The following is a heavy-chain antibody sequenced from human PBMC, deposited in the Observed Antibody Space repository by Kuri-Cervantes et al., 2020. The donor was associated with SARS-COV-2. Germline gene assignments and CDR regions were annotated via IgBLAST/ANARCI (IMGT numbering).Heavy chain of an antibody. V-gene: IGHV3-21*01. J-gene: IGHJ4*02. CDR1: GFSFSSYG. D-gene: IGHD2-2*02. CDR2: ISSSSSYI. Sequence: GGSLRLSCAASGFSFSSYGMSWVRQAPGKGLEWVSSISSSSSYIYYADSVKGRFTISRDNAKNSLYLQMNSLRAEDTAVYYCARVPNVVPAAIGGGYWGQGTLVTVSS. CDR3: ARVPNVVPAAIGGGY.